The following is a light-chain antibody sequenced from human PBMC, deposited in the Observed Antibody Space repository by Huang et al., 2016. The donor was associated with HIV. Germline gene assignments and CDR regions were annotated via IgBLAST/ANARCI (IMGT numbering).Light chain of an antibody. CDR1: QSVLSKHTNKTY. CDR3: QQYYISPPT. V-gene: IGKV4-1*01. CDR2: WAS. J-gene: IGKJ2*01. Sequence: DIVMTQSPDSLAVSLGERATINCKSSQSVLSKHTNKTYLAWYQPRPGQSPTLLIYWASTRRSGVPDRFSASGSGTHFTLTISSLQAEDVAFYYCQQYYISPPTFGQGTKLEI.